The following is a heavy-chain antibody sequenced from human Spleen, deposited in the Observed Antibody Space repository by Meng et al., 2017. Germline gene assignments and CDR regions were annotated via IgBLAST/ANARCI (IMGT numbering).Heavy chain of an antibody. CDR3: ARVNSDCGGVMCYKGWFDP. D-gene: IGHD2-21*01. CDR2: INLGGST. J-gene: IGHJ5*02. CDR1: GGSFSGYY. Sequence: QVQLQQWGAGLLKPSETLSLTCTVYGGSFSGYYWSWIRQPPGKGLEWIGDINLGGSTNYNPSLKSRATKSVDTSKNQFSLKLSSVTSADMAVYYCARVNSDCGGVMCYKGWFDPWGQGTLVTVSS. V-gene: IGHV4-34*01.